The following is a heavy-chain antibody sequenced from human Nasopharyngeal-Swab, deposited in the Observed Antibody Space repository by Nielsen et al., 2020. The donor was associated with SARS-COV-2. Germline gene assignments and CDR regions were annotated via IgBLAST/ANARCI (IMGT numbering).Heavy chain of an antibody. Sequence: GGSLRLSCAASGFTFSDHYMSWIRQAPGKGLEWIAYISSSSGLIYYADSVKGRFTISRDNAKNSLYLQMDGLRADDTAVYYCARDEGTKIMKQDFWGQGTPVTVSS. V-gene: IGHV3-11*04. CDR2: ISSSSGLI. J-gene: IGHJ4*02. D-gene: IGHD1-7*01. CDR3: ARDEGTKIMKQDF. CDR1: GFTFSDHY.